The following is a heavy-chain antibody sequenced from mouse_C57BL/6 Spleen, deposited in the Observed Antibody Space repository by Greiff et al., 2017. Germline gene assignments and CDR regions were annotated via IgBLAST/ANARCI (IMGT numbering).Heavy chain of an antibody. CDR3: ARREYGNYLYYFDY. CDR1: GYTFTSYW. CDR2: IDPNSGGT. Sequence: QVQLKQPGAELVKPGASVKLSCKASGYTFTSYWMHWVKQRPGRGLEWIGRIDPNSGGTKYNEKFKSKATLTVDKPSSTAYMQLSSLTSEDSAVYYCARREYGNYLYYFDYWGQGTTLTVSA. V-gene: IGHV1-72*01. D-gene: IGHD2-1*01. J-gene: IGHJ2*01.